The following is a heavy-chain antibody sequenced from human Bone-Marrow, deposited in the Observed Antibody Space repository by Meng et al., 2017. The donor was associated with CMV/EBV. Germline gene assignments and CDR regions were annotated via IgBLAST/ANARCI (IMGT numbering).Heavy chain of an antibody. J-gene: IGHJ4*02. V-gene: IGHV3-74*01. CDR2: INSDGSST. Sequence: LSLTCAASGFTFSSYWMHWVRQAPGKGLAWVSRINSDGSSTSYADSVKGRFTISRDNAKNTLYLQMNSLRAEDTAVYYCARGARQYSSSFVFYWGQGTLVTVSS. CDR3: ARGARQYSSSFVFY. D-gene: IGHD6-6*01. CDR1: GFTFSSYW.